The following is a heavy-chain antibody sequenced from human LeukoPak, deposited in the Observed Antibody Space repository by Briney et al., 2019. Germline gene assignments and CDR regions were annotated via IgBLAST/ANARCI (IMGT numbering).Heavy chain of an antibody. CDR1: GYSFTSHW. Sequence: GESLKISCKGSGYSFTSHWIGWLRQIPGKGLEWGGIIYPGDSDTRYRPSFQGQVTISADKSINTAYLQWNSLKASDTAMYYCARQGGLAAAGGALDYWGQGTLVTVSS. CDR3: ARQGGLAAAGGALDY. V-gene: IGHV5-51*01. J-gene: IGHJ4*02. D-gene: IGHD6-13*01. CDR2: IYPGDSDT.